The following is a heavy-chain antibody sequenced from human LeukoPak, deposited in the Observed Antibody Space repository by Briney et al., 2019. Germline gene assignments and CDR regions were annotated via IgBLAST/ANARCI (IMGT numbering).Heavy chain of an antibody. CDR1: GYTFTGYY. Sequence: ASVKVSCKASGYTFTGYYMHWVRQAAGQGREWMGWINPNSGGTNYAQKFQGRVTMTRDTSISTAYMELSRLRSDDTAVYYCARARGSSSWYGSPLFDYWGQGTPVTVSS. CDR3: ARARGSSSWYGSPLFDY. V-gene: IGHV1-2*02. CDR2: INPNSGGT. D-gene: IGHD6-13*01. J-gene: IGHJ4*02.